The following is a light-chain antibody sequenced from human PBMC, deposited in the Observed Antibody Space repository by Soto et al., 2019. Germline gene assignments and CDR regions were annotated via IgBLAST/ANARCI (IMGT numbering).Light chain of an antibody. V-gene: IGKV3-20*01. J-gene: IGKJ1*01. Sequence: ELVLTQSPGTLSLSPGERATLSCRASQSVSSSYSAWYQQKPGQAPSLLIYGASRRATGIPDRFSGSGSGTDFILTISRLEPEDFAVYYCQQYRAFGQGTKVEIK. CDR2: GAS. CDR3: QQYRA. CDR1: QSVSSSY.